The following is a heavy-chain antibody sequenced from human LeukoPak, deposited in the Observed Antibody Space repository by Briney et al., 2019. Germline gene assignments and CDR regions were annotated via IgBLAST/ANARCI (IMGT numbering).Heavy chain of an antibody. J-gene: IGHJ6*02. D-gene: IGHD2-2*01. CDR3: ARVLVVPAARTYYYYGMDV. CDR1: GFTFSSYW. V-gene: IGHV3-74*01. CDR2: INSDGSST. Sequence: GGSLRLSCAASGFTFSSYWMHWVRQAPGKGLVWVSRINSDGSSTSYADSVKGRFTISRDNAKNTLYLQMLRAEDTAVYYCARVLVVPAARTYYYYGMDVWGQGTTVTVPS.